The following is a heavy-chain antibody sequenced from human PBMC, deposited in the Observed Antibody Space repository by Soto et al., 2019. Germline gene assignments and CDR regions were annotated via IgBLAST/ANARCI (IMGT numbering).Heavy chain of an antibody. V-gene: IGHV1-8*01. CDR3: SIDRVGDILAASGFQYYYYGMDV. CDR1: GYTFTSYD. Sequence: VASVTVTCKASGYTFTSYDINWVRQATGQGLEWMGWMNPNSGNTGYAQKFQGSVTITSNTSISTVYMELSSQRSEDAAVYYCSIDRVGDILAASGFQYYYYGMDVWGQGTKVTVS. D-gene: IGHD3-9*01. J-gene: IGHJ6*02. CDR2: MNPNSGNT.